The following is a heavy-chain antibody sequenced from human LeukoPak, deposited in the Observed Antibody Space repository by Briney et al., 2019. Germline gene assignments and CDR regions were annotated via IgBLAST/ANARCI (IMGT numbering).Heavy chain of an antibody. J-gene: IGHJ3*02. D-gene: IGHD3-16*02. Sequence: GGSLRLSCAASGFTFNTYSMNWVRQAPGKGLEWVSSISGSSSYIYYADSVKGRFTISRHNAKNSLYLQMNSLRVEDTAVYYCARVPAGVIGMKDAFHIWGQGTMVTVSS. V-gene: IGHV3-21*01. CDR2: ISGSSSYI. CDR1: GFTFNTYS. CDR3: ARVPAGVIGMKDAFHI.